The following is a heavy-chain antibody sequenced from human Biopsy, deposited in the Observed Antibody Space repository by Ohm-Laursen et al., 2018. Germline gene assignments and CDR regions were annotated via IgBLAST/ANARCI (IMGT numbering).Heavy chain of an antibody. CDR1: GGSFTGHY. Sequence: SQTLSLTCTVSGGSFTGHYWSWIRQPPGKGLEWIGHISYTGYTSYNASLKSRVTISVDTSRNHFSLRLSSLTAADTAVYYCARGSNDFGGLYFHRWGQGTLVTVSS. V-gene: IGHV4-59*11. J-gene: IGHJ4*02. D-gene: IGHD4-23*01. CDR3: ARGSNDFGGLYFHR. CDR2: ISYTGYT.